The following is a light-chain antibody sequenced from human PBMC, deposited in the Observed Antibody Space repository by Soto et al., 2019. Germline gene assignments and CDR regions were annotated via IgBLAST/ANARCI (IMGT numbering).Light chain of an antibody. CDR2: DVS. Sequence: QSVLTQPRSVSGSPGQSVTISCTGTSSDVGTHNYVSWYQQHPGKAPKVVIYDVSQRPSGVPDRFSGSKSGNTASLSISGLQGEDEADYYCCSYAGRSAYFVFGTGTKLTVL. CDR3: CSYAGRSAYFV. V-gene: IGLV2-11*01. J-gene: IGLJ1*01. CDR1: SSDVGTHNY.